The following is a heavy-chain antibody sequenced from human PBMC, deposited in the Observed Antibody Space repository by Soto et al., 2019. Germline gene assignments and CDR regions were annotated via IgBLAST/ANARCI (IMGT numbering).Heavy chain of an antibody. J-gene: IGHJ3*02. CDR1: GGTFSIYT. Sequence: SVKVSCKASGGTFSIYTISWVRQAPGQGLEWMGRIIPILGIANYAQKFQGRVTITADKSTSTAYMELSSLRSEDTAVDYCASAVDYGRKGVRAFDIWVQGTIVTVS. D-gene: IGHD4-17*01. CDR3: ASAVDYGRKGVRAFDI. V-gene: IGHV1-69*02. CDR2: IIPILGIA.